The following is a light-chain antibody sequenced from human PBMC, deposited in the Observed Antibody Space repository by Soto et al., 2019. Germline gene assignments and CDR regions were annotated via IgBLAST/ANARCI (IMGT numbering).Light chain of an antibody. CDR1: SSDVGGYNY. CDR2: DVS. CDR3: SSYTSSSTLV. Sequence: QSALTQPASGSGSPGQSITISCTGTSSDVGGYNYVSWYQQHPGKAPKLMIYDVSNRPLGVSNRFSGSKSGNTASLTISGLQAEDEADYYCSSYTSSSTLVFGGGTKLTVL. J-gene: IGLJ2*01. V-gene: IGLV2-14*01.